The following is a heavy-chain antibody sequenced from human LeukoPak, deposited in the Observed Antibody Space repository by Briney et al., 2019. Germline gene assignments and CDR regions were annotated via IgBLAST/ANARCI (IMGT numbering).Heavy chain of an antibody. CDR3: ARETPQGIDV. CDR2: INPTGGTT. J-gene: IGHJ6*02. CDR1: GYSFINYY. V-gene: IGHV1-46*01. Sequence: ASVKVSCKASGYSFINYYVHWVRQAPGQGPEWMGIINPTGGTTTYAQKFQGRVTITRDTSTSTLYMELSSLRSEDTAVYYCARETPQGIDVWGQGTTVTVSS.